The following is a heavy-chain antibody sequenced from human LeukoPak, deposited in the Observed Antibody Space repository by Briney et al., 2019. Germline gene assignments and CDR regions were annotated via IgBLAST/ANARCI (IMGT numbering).Heavy chain of an antibody. V-gene: IGHV3-30*02. CDR2: IQSDGRNK. J-gene: IGHJ3*02. Sequence: GGSLRLSCVASGFSLSSYWMSWVRQAPGKGLEWVAFIQSDGRNKYHADSVRGRFTISRDNSKNTLYLQMNSLRAEDTAVYYCAREGYPHDAFDIWGQGTMVTVSS. CDR1: GFSLSSYW. D-gene: IGHD2-15*01. CDR3: AREGYPHDAFDI.